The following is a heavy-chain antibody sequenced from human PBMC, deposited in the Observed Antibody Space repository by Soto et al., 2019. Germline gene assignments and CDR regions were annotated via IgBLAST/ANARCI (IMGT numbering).Heavy chain of an antibody. J-gene: IGHJ3*01. CDR2: ISNDGSDK. V-gene: IGHV3-30*18. CDR1: GFTFNNYG. D-gene: IGHD6-13*01. CDR3: AKDQGIAASNGID. Sequence: QVQLVESGGGVVQPGRSLRLSCAASGFTFNNYGMHWVRQAPGKGLEWVATISNDGSDKYYEDSVKGRLTISRDNSKNTVYLQINSLRAEETAVYYCAKDQGIAASNGIDWGPGTMVPVSS.